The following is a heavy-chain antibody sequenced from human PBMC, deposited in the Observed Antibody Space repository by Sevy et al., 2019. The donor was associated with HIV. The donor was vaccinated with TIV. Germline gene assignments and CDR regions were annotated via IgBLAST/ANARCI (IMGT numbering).Heavy chain of an antibody. Sequence: ASVKVSCKVSGYTLTKLSIHWVRQAPGKGLEWMGNSDPQHGETIYAQNFQGRVTMTEDTSTDTAFMELGSLTSEETALYYCAIVGLRYFSGSSVYQGDWFDPWGQGTLVTVSS. CDR1: GYTLTKLS. J-gene: IGHJ5*02. CDR2: SDPQHGET. V-gene: IGHV1-24*01. D-gene: IGHD2-15*01. CDR3: AIVGLRYFSGSSVYQGDWFDP.